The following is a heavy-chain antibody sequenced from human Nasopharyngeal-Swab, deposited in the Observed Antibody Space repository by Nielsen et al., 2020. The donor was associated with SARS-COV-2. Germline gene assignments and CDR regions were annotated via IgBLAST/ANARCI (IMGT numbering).Heavy chain of an antibody. J-gene: IGHJ3*02. CDR3: ANLIFGDAFDI. CDR1: GITFSNYA. Sequence: GKSLKISCAASGITFSNYAMTWVRQAPGKGLECVSVLSSDYISTYYADSVKSRFTISRDNSKNTLYLQMNSLRAEDTAVYYCANLIFGDAFDIWGQGTMVTVSS. V-gene: IGHV3-NL1*01. D-gene: IGHD3-3*01. CDR2: LSSDYIST.